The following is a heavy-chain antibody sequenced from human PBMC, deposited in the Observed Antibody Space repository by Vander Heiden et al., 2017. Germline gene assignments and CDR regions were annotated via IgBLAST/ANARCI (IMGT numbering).Heavy chain of an antibody. Sequence: QVQLQESGPGLVKPSETLSLTCTVAGGPISSYYWSWIRQPPGKGLEWIGYIYYSGSTNYNPSLKSRVTISVDTSKNQFSMKLSSVTAADTAVYYCARGPASPAEYFQHWGQGTLVTVSS. CDR3: ARGPASPAEYFQH. CDR2: IYYSGST. V-gene: IGHV4-59*01. J-gene: IGHJ1*01. CDR1: GGPISSYY.